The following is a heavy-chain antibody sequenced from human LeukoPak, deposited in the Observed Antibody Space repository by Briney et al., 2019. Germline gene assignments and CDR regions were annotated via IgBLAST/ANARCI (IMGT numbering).Heavy chain of an antibody. D-gene: IGHD1-20*01. CDR1: GYTFTSYG. CDR2: ISAYNGNT. CDR3: ARVSPYNWNDRAFDP. J-gene: IGHJ5*02. Sequence: ASVKVSCKASGYTFTSYGISWVRQAPGQGLEWMGWISAYNGNTNYAQKLQGRVTMTTDTSTSTAYMELSNLRSEDTAVYYCARVSPYNWNDRAFDPWGQGTLVTVSS. V-gene: IGHV1-18*01.